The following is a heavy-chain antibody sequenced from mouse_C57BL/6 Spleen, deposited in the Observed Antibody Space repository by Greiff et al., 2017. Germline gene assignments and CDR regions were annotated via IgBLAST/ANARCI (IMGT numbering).Heavy chain of an antibody. J-gene: IGHJ2*01. Sequence: EVKLVESGGGLVKPGGSLKLSCAASGFTFSSYAMSWVRQTPEKRLEWVATISDGGSYTYYPDNVKGRFTISRDNAKNNLYLQMSHLKSGDTAMYYCAREGGGGEYYFDYWGQGTTLTVSS. CDR3: AREGGGGEYYFDY. CDR2: ISDGGSYT. V-gene: IGHV5-4*01. CDR1: GFTFSSYA.